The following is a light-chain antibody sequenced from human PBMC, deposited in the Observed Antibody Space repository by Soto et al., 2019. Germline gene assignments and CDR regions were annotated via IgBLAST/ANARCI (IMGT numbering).Light chain of an antibody. CDR1: QSISSY. CDR2: AAS. V-gene: IGKV1-39*01. J-gene: IGKJ2*01. Sequence: DIPMTQSPSSLSASVGDRVTITCRASQSISSYLNWYQQKPGKAPKLLIYAASSLQGGVPSRYSGSGSGTDFTRTISSLQPEDFATYYCQQSYSTPYTFGQGTKLEIK. CDR3: QQSYSTPYT.